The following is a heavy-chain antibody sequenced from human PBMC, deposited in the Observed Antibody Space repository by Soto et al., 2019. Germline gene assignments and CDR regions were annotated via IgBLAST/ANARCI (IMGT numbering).Heavy chain of an antibody. J-gene: IGHJ6*02. D-gene: IGHD2-21*01. CDR2: ISGSGGST. CDR3: AREVFPQESYHYYYGMDV. CDR1: GFTFSSYA. V-gene: IGHV3-23*01. Sequence: GGSLRLSCAASGFTFSSYAMSWVRQAPGKGLEWVSAISGSGGSTYYADSVKGRFTISRDNSKNTLYLQMNSLRAEDTAVYYCAREVFPQESYHYYYGMDVWGQGTTVTVSS.